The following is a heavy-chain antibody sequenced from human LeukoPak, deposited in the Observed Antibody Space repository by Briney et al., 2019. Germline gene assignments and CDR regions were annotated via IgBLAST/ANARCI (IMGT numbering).Heavy chain of an antibody. CDR2: ISYDGSNK. D-gene: IGHD2-15*01. Sequence: GGSLRLSCAASGFTFSSYAMHWVRQAPGKGLEWVAVISYDGSNKYYVDSVKGRFTMSRDNSKNTLYLQMNSLRAEDTAVYYCARDQDIVAYYYYGMDVWGQGTTVTVS. J-gene: IGHJ6*02. V-gene: IGHV3-30-3*01. CDR3: ARDQDIVAYYYYGMDV. CDR1: GFTFSSYA.